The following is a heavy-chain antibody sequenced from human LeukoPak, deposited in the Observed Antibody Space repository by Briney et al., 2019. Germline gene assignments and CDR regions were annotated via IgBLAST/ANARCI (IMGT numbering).Heavy chain of an antibody. J-gene: IGHJ4*02. CDR3: ATAVTGDGY. Sequence: ASVKVSCKASGYTFTDYYMHWVQQAPGKGPEWMGRVDPEDGETIYAEKFQGRVTITADTSTDTAYMELSSLRSEDTAVYYCATAVTGDGYWGQGTLVTVSS. V-gene: IGHV1-69-2*01. CDR2: VDPEDGET. D-gene: IGHD7-27*01. CDR1: GYTFTDYY.